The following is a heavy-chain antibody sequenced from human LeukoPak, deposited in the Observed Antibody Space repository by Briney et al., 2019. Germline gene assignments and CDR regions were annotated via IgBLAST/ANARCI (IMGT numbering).Heavy chain of an antibody. Sequence: GGSLRLSCAASGFTFSSYAMHWVRQAPGKGLEWVAVISYDGSNKYYAVSVKGRFTISRDNSKNTLYLQMNSLRAEDTAVYYCARDTPAGFDYWGQGTLVTVSS. CDR3: ARDTPAGFDY. CDR1: GFTFSSYA. CDR2: ISYDGSNK. D-gene: IGHD1-14*01. V-gene: IGHV3-30*04. J-gene: IGHJ4*02.